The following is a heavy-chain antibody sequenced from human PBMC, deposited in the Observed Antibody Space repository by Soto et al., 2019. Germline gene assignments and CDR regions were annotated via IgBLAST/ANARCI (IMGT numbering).Heavy chain of an antibody. CDR2: IYHSGST. V-gene: IGHV4-30-2*01. CDR1: GGSISSGGYS. CDR3: ARARGHKWNESEFLWFDP. J-gene: IGHJ5*02. Sequence: PSETLSLTCAVSGGSISSGGYSWSWIRQPPGKGLEWIGYIYHSGSTYYNPSLKSRVTISVDRSKNQFSLKLSSVTAADTAVYYCARARGHKWNESEFLWFDPWGQGTLVTVSS. D-gene: IGHD1-20*01.